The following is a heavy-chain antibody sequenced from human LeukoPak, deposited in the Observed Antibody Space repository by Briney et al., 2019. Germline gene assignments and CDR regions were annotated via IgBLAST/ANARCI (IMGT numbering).Heavy chain of an antibody. V-gene: IGHV3-23*01. Sequence: PGGSLRLSCTASGFTFSDYAMSWVRQTPGQGLDWVSVITGIGGDTNYADSVKGRFTISRDNSENTLFLQMNSLRVGDTAVYYCAKNTDGSRYSSIDYWGQGTLVTVSS. D-gene: IGHD2-15*01. CDR1: GFTFSDYA. CDR3: AKNTDGSRYSSIDY. J-gene: IGHJ4*02. CDR2: ITGIGGDT.